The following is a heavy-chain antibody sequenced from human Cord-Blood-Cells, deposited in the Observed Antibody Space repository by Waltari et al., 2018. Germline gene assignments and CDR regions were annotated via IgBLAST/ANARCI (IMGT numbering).Heavy chain of an antibody. CDR1: GGSISSSSYY. V-gene: IGHV4-39*01. D-gene: IGHD2-15*01. J-gene: IGHJ4*02. CDR3: FLGYCSGGSCYSFDY. CDR2: IYYSGRT. Sequence: QLQLQESGPGLVKPSETLSLTCTVSGGSISSSSYYWGWIRQPPGKGLEWIGSIYYSGRTYYHPSLKSRVTISVDTSKNQFSLKLSSVTAADTAVYYCFLGYCSGGSCYSFDYWGQGTLVTVSS.